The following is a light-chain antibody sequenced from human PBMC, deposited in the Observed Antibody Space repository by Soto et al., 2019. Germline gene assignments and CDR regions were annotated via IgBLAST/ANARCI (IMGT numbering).Light chain of an antibody. CDR1: QSLGSY. Sequence: TVLTHSPATLSLSPVVRATLSCRASQSLGSYLAWYQQKPGQAPRLLIYDASTRATGVPARFSGSGSGTDFTLTISRLEPEDFAVYYCQQFGGSPRTFGRGTKVDI. CDR3: QQFGGSPRT. J-gene: IGKJ1*01. CDR2: DAS. V-gene: IGKV3-20*01.